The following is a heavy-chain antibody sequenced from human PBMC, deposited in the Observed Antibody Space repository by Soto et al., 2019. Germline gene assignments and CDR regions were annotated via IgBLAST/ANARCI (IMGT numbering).Heavy chain of an antibody. CDR1: GFTFSSYW. V-gene: IGHV3-74*01. CDR3: ARGDYYDSSGYYPFDY. CDR2: INSDGSST. D-gene: IGHD3-22*01. Sequence: PGGSLRLSCAASGFTFSSYWMHWVRQAPGKGLVWVSRINSDGSSTSYADSVKGRFTISRDNAKNTLYLQMNSLRAEDTAVYYCARGDYYDSSGYYPFDYWGQGTLVTVSS. J-gene: IGHJ4*02.